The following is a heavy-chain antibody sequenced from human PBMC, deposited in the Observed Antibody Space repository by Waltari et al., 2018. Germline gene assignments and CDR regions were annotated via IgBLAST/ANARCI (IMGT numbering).Heavy chain of an antibody. Sequence: VQLLQSGAEVKTPGASVNVSCKASGYNYIGYYIHWVRQAPGQGLEWMGWINPNTGGTKYAQKYQGRVTLTRDTSISTAYMELSSLGSDDMAVFYCARQAARNFDYWGQGTLVTVSS. CDR2: INPNTGGT. CDR1: GYNYIGYY. V-gene: IGHV1-2*02. CDR3: ARQAARNFDY. J-gene: IGHJ4*02.